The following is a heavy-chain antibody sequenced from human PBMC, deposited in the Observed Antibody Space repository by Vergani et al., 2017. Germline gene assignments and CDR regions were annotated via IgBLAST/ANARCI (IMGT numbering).Heavy chain of an antibody. CDR2: IIPIFGTA. CDR1: GGTFSSYA. V-gene: IGHV1-69*01. D-gene: IGHD4-11*01. J-gene: IGHJ6*03. Sequence: QVQLVQSGAEVKKPGSSVQVSCKASGGTFSSYAISWVRQAPGQGLEWMGGIIPIFGTANYAQKFQGRVTITADESTSTAYMELSSLRSEDTAVYYCARGELMTTVIYYYCMDVWGRGATVTVS. CDR3: ARGELMTTVIYYYCMDV.